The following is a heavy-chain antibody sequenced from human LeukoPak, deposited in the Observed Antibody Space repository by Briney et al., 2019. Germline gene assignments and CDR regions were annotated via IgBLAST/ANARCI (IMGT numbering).Heavy chain of an antibody. CDR2: ISSSSSYI. CDR1: GFTFSSYS. CDR3: ATVGSGSSSYGYYYMDV. D-gene: IGHD6-6*01. V-gene: IGHV3-21*01. Sequence: PGGSLRLSCAASGFTFSSYSMNWVRQAPGKGLEWVSSISSSSSYIYYADSVKGRFTISRDNAKNSLYLQMNSLRAEDTAVYYCATVGSGSSSYGYYYMDVWGKGTTVTVSS. J-gene: IGHJ6*03.